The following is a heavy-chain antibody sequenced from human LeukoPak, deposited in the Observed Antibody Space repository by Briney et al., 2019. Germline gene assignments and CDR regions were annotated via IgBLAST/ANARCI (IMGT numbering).Heavy chain of an antibody. Sequence: SETLSLTCTVSGGSISSTYYWDWIRQPPGKGLEWIGNIFYSGSTYYSPSLKSRVTISLDTSRNQFSLKLTSVTAADTAVYYCAKSNGYGLVDIWGQGTMVTVSS. CDR2: IFYSGST. V-gene: IGHV4-39*07. CDR3: AKSNGYGLVDI. J-gene: IGHJ3*02. D-gene: IGHD3-10*01. CDR1: GGSISSTYY.